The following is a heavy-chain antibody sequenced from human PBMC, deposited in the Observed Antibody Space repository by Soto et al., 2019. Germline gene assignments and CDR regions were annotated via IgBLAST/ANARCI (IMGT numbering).Heavy chain of an antibody. CDR2: IYSSGGT. V-gene: IGHV3-66*01. J-gene: IGHJ4*02. D-gene: IGHD4-17*01. Sequence: PGGSLRLSCAASGFTVSSNYMTWVRQAPGKGLEWVSVIYSSGGTYYADSVKGRFTISRDNSKNTLYLQMNSLRAEDTAVYYCARMIDYVSYWGKGALVTVSS. CDR3: ARMIDYVSY. CDR1: GFTVSSNY.